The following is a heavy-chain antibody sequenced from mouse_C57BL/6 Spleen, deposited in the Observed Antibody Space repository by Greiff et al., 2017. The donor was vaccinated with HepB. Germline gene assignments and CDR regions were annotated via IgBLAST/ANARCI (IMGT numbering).Heavy chain of an antibody. CDR3: ARTGGNYFFAY. CDR2: ISSGSSTI. V-gene: IGHV5-17*01. J-gene: IGHJ3*01. CDR1: GFTFSDYG. Sequence: EVQRVESGGGLVKPGGSLKLSCAASGFTFSDYGMHWVRQAPEKGLEWVAYISSGSSTIYYADTVKGRFTISRDNAKNTLFLQMTSLRSEDTAMYYCARTGGNYFFAYWGQGTLVTVSA. D-gene: IGHD2-1*01.